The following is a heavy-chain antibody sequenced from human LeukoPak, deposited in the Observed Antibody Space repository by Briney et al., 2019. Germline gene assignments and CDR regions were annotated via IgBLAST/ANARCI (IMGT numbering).Heavy chain of an antibody. CDR2: ISSSGSTI. D-gene: IGHD5-18*01. CDR3: ARQMGYSYGLFDY. Sequence: GGSLRLSCAASGFTFSSYAMSWVRQAPGKGLEWVSYISSSGSTIYYADSVKGRFTISRDNAKNSLYLQMNSLRAEDTAVYYCARQMGYSYGLFDYWGQGTLVTVSS. CDR1: GFTFSSYA. V-gene: IGHV3-48*04. J-gene: IGHJ4*02.